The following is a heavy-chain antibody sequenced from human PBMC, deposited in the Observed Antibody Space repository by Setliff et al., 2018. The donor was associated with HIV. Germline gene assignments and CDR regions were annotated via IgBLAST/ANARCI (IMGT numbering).Heavy chain of an antibody. D-gene: IGHD3-22*01. Sequence: ASVKVSCKTSGYTFISYGVTWVRQVPGQGLEWMGWMNPNSGNTGYALKFQGRVTMTGNTSISTAYMELSSLRSEDTAVYYCARGGGGYYYVGAVDIWGQGTVVTVSS. CDR3: ARGGGGYYYVGAVDI. CDR2: MNPNSGNT. J-gene: IGHJ3*02. V-gene: IGHV1-8*01. CDR1: GYTFISYG.